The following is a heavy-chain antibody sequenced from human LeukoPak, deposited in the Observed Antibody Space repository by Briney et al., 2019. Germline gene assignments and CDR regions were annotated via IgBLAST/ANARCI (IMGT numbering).Heavy chain of an antibody. V-gene: IGHV4-59*08. CDR2: IYYRGTT. CDR3: ARQGGGFWYFDL. D-gene: IGHD6-25*01. CDR1: GGSINDYY. Sequence: PSETLSLTCTVSGGSINDYYWNWLRQPPGKGLEWIGFIYYRGTTNNNPSLKSRVTISVDTSKNQFSLKLSSVTAADTAVYYCARQGGGFWYFDLWGRGTLVTVSS. J-gene: IGHJ2*01.